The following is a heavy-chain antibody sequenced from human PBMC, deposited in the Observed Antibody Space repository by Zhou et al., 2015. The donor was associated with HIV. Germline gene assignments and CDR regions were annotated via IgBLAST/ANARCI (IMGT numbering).Heavy chain of an antibody. J-gene: IGHJ4*02. CDR3: ARGPPANFWSGYYSD. CDR1: GGTFSSYA. D-gene: IGHD3-3*01. Sequence: QVQLVQSGAEVKKPGSSVKVSCKASGGTFSSYAISWVRQAPGQGLEWLGWIGYNGVTKDVQKFQGRLTLATDKSTSTGYMDLRSLTSDDTAVYFCARGPPANFWSGYYSDWGQGTLVTVSS. V-gene: IGHV1-18*01. CDR2: IGYNGVT.